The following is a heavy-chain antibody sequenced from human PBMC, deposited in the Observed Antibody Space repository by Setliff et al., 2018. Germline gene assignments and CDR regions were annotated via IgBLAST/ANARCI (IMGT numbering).Heavy chain of an antibody. Sequence: GGSLRLSCTASGFTFRKHALAWVRQAPGKGLQWVANIERDGSEKFYVDSVKGRFTTSRDNAKNSLYLEMNGLRADDTAVYYCARLVMRGTIDFFDYWGQGTLVTVSS. CDR2: IERDGSEK. CDR1: GFTFRKHA. J-gene: IGHJ4*02. V-gene: IGHV3-7*03. CDR3: ARLVMRGTIDFFDY. D-gene: IGHD1-7*01.